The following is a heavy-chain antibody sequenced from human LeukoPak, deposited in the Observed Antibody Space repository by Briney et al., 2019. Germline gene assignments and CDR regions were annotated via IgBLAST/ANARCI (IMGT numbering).Heavy chain of an antibody. Sequence: GGALRLSCAASGFTFSSYAMSWVRQAPGKGLEWVSAISGSGGSTYYADSVKGRFTISRDNSKNTLYLQMNSLRAEDTAVYYCARGGRWELLHAFDIWGQGTMVTVSS. D-gene: IGHD1-26*01. CDR2: ISGSGGST. CDR3: ARGGRWELLHAFDI. CDR1: GFTFSSYA. V-gene: IGHV3-23*01. J-gene: IGHJ3*02.